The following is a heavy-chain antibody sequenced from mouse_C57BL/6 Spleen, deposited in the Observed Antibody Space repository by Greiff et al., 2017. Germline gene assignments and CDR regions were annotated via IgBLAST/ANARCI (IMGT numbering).Heavy chain of an antibody. CDR3: ERLLGRDY. V-gene: IGHV1-50*01. CDR1: GYTFTSYW. CDR2: IDPSDSYT. D-gene: IGHD4-1*01. Sequence: QVQLQQPGAELVKPGASVKLSCKASGYTFTSYWMQWVKQRPGQGLEWIGEIDPSDSYTNYNQKFTGKATLTVDTSSSTAYMQLSSLTSEDSAVYYCERLLGRDYWGQGTTLTVSS. J-gene: IGHJ2*01.